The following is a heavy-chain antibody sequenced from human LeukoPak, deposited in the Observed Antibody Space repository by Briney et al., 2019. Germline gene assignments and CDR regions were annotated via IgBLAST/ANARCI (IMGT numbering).Heavy chain of an antibody. CDR1: GGSISSYY. CDR3: ARRGYCSSTSCGTNNWFDP. J-gene: IGHJ5*02. V-gene: IGHV4-59*08. Sequence: PSETLSLTCTVSGGSISSYYWSWIRQPPGKGLEWIGSIYHSGSAYYNPSLKSRVTISVDTSKNQFSLKLSSVTAADTAVYYCARRGYCSSTSCGTNNWFDPWGQGTLVTVSS. CDR2: IYHSGSA. D-gene: IGHD2-2*01.